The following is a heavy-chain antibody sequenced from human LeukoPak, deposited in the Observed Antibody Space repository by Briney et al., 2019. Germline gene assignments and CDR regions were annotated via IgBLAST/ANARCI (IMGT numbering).Heavy chain of an antibody. CDR1: GFTFSSYG. CDR2: ISYDGSNK. J-gene: IGHJ6*03. CDR3: AKSGYNNFDWLFPPYYYYYMDV. Sequence: GRSLILSCAASGFTFSSYGMHWVRQAPGKGLEWVAVISYDGSNKYYADSVKGRFTISRDNSKNTLYLQMNSLRAEDTAVYYCAKSGYNNFDWLFPPYYYYYMDVWGKGTTVTVSS. D-gene: IGHD3-9*01. V-gene: IGHV3-30*18.